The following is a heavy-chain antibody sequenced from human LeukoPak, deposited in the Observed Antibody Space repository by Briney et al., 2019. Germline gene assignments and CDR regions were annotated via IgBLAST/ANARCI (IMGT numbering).Heavy chain of an antibody. V-gene: IGHV4-4*07. D-gene: IGHD6-13*01. CDR3: ARDPVSSSCIDY. CDR2: IYSSGST. CDR1: GDSMNTYY. Sequence: SETLSLTCTVSGDSMNTYYWSWIRQPAGKGLEWIGRIYSSGSTYYNPSLKSRVTMSLDTSKNQFSLKLSSVTAADTAVYYCARDPVSSSCIDYWGQGTLVTVSS. J-gene: IGHJ4*02.